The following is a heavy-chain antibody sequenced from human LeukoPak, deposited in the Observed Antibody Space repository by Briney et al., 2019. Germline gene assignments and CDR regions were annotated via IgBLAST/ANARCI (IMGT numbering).Heavy chain of an antibody. D-gene: IGHD6-13*01. CDR1: GFTFSDYY. J-gene: IGHJ4*02. CDR2: ISRSGSHT. CDR3: ARVGSTAEAGTPDY. V-gene: IGHV3-11*06. Sequence: GGSLRLSCAAAGFTFSDYYMSWIRQAPGKGLEWLSYISRSGSHTPYADSVKGRFTVSRDNAKNSLSLELNSLRVDDTAIYYCARVGSTAEAGTPDYWGQGTLVTVSS.